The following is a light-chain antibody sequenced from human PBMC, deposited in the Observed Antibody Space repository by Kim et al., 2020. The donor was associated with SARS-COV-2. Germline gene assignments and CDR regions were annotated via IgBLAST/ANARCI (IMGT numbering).Light chain of an antibody. CDR3: YSAADNDVV. CDR2: KDG. CDR1: VLAKKY. V-gene: IGLV3-27*01. Sequence: SVSPGQTARITCSGDVLAKKYARWFQQKPGQAPVLVIYKDGGRPSGIPERFSGSSSGTTVTLTISGAQVEDEADYYCYSAADNDVVFGGGTQLTVL. J-gene: IGLJ2*01.